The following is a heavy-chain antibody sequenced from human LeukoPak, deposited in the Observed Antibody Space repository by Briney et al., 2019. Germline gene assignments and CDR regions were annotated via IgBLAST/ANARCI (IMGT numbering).Heavy chain of an antibody. J-gene: IGHJ4*02. D-gene: IGHD7-27*01. CDR3: AKSSPNWGSESPYYFDY. Sequence: PGGSLRLSCAASGFTFSSYAMSWVRQAPGKGLEWVSAISGSGGSTYYADSVKGRFTISRDNSKYTLYLQMNSLRAEDTAVYYCAKSSPNWGSESPYYFDYWGQGTLVTVSS. V-gene: IGHV3-23*01. CDR1: GFTFSSYA. CDR2: ISGSGGST.